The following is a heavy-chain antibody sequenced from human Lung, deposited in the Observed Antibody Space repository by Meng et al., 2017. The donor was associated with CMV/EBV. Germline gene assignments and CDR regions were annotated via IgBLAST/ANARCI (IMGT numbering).Heavy chain of an antibody. CDR1: GFTFSSYG. V-gene: IGHV3-30*02. CDR2: IRYDGSNK. J-gene: IGHJ5*02. D-gene: IGHD2-2*02. CDR3: AKDQRIIRHCSSTSCYTWFDH. Sequence: GGSLRLXCAASGFTFSSYGMHWVRQAPGKGLEWVAFIRYDGSNKYYADSVKGRFTISRDNSKNTLYLQMNSLRAEDTAVYYCAKDQRIIRHCSSTSCYTWFDHWXQGTXVTVSS.